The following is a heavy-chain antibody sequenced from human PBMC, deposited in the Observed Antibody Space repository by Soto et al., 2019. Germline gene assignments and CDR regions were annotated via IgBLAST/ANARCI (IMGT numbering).Heavy chain of an antibody. D-gene: IGHD3-9*01. CDR2: ISGSGGST. V-gene: IGHV3-23*01. J-gene: IGHJ6*02. Sequence: PGGSLRLSWAASGFTFSSYAMIWVRQAPGKGLEWVSAISGSGGSTYYADSVKGRFTISRDNSKNTLYLQMNSLRAEDTAVYYCAKDLTRYFDWLLRVDYYYGMDVWGQGTTVTVSS. CDR3: AKDLTRYFDWLLRVDYYYGMDV. CDR1: GFTFSSYA.